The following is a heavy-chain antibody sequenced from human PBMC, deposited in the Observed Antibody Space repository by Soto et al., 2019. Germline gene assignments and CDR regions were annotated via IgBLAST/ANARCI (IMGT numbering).Heavy chain of an antibody. CDR3: ARDGVAAGNINFDY. CDR2: ISGDSGNT. CDR1: GYMFTKSA. D-gene: IGHD6-19*01. J-gene: IGHJ4*01. V-gene: IGHV1-3*01. Sequence: ASVKVSCKASGYMFTKSAMHWVRQAPGQRLEWMGWISGDSGNTKYSPKLQDRVTITRDTSASTAYMALSSLRSEDTALYYCARDGVAAGNINFDYWGQGTLVTVSS.